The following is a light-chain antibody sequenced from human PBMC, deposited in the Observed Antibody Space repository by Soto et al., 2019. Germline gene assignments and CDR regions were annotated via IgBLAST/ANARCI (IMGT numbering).Light chain of an antibody. V-gene: IGKV3-11*01. CDR3: QQRSNWPIT. CDR2: DAS. CDR1: QSVSSY. Sequence: EIVLTQSPATLSLSPGERATLSCRASQSVSSYLAWYQQKPGQAPRLLIYDASNRGTGIPARFSGSGSGTDFTLTISSLEPEDFAVYSCQQRSNWPITFGQGTRLEIK. J-gene: IGKJ5*01.